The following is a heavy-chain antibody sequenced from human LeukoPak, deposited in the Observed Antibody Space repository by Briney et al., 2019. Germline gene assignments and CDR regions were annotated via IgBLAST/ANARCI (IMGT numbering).Heavy chain of an antibody. CDR2: VWYDGSKT. J-gene: IGHJ4*02. D-gene: IGHD6-25*01. CDR1: GYTFSSHG. V-gene: IGHV3-33*01. CDR3: ARLYSSGWMDY. Sequence: GGSLRLSCAVSGYTFSSHGMYWVRQAPGKGLEWVALVWYDGSKTYYADSVKGRFTISRDNSKNMLYLQMNSLRAEDTAVYYCARLYSSGWMDYWGQGTLVTVSS.